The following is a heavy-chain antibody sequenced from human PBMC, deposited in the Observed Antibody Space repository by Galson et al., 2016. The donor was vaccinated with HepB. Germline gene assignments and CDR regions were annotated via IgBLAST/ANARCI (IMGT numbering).Heavy chain of an antibody. J-gene: IGHJ4*02. CDR3: ASTSDYYDSSGYLPAIY. D-gene: IGHD3-22*01. CDR2: LIPIFGTP. V-gene: IGHV1-69*13. CDR1: RGTFSSHA. Sequence: SVKVSCKASRGTFSSHAISWVRQAPGQGLEWMGGLIPIFGTPKYAQKFQGRVTITADESTSTAYMELSSLRSADTAVYYCASTSDYYDSSGYLPAIYWGQGTLVTVSS.